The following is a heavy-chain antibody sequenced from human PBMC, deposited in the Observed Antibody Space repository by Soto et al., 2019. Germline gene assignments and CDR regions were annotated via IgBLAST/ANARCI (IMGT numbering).Heavy chain of an antibody. CDR1: GFTFSSSA. V-gene: IGHV3-23*01. Sequence: GGSLRLSCAASGFTFSSSAMSWVRQAPGKGLEWVSAVSSDGETTYYADSVKGRFTISRDNSKNTLYLQTNSLRAEDTAVYYCAKDRVTVSTRYFDLWGRGTLVTVSS. D-gene: IGHD3-3*01. J-gene: IGHJ2*01. CDR3: AKDRVTVSTRYFDL. CDR2: VSSDGETT.